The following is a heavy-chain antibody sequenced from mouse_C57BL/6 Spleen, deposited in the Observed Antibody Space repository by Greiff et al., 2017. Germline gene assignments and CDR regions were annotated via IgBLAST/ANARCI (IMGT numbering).Heavy chain of an antibody. J-gene: IGHJ2*01. CDR2: IYPGNSDT. CDR3: TTITTVVESSFDY. D-gene: IGHD1-1*01. CDR1: GYTFTSYW. V-gene: IGHV1-5*01. Sequence: VQLQQSGTVLARPGASVKMSCKTSGYTFTSYWMHWVKQRPGQGLEWIGAIYPGNSDTSYNQKFKGKAKLTAVTSASTAYMELSSLTNEDSAVYYCTTITTVVESSFDYWGQGTTLTVSS.